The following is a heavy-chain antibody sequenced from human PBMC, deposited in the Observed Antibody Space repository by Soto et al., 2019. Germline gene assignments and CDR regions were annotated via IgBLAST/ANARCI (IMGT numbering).Heavy chain of an antibody. V-gene: IGHV1-2*04. CDR2: INPKSGGT. J-gene: IGHJ6*02. Sequence: ASVKVSCKASGYSFTDYHIHWVRQAPGQGLEWLGRINPKSGGTSTAQKFQGWVTMTTDTSISTASMELTRLTSDDTAIYYCARGDSADCSNGVCSFFYNHGMDVWGQGTTVTVSS. CDR3: ARGDSADCSNGVCSFFYNHGMDV. D-gene: IGHD2-8*01. CDR1: GYSFTDYH.